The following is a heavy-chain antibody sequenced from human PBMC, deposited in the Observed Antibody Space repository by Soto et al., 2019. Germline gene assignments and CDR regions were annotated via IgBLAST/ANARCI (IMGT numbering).Heavy chain of an antibody. V-gene: IGHV1-3*01. J-gene: IGHJ4*02. Sequence: QVQLVPAGAEVKKPGASVKDSCKASGYTFTSYAMHWVRQAPGQRLEWMGWINAGNGNTKYSQKFQGRVTITRDTSASTAYMELSSLGSEDTAVYYCARDLPPVDYWGQGTLVTVSS. CDR3: ARDLPPVDY. CDR2: INAGNGNT. CDR1: GYTFTSYA.